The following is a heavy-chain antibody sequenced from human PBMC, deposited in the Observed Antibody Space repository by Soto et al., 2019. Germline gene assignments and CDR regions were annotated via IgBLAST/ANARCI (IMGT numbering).Heavy chain of an antibody. V-gene: IGHV4-59*01. J-gene: IGHJ4*02. CDR3: ARVSLDTAMVPTFGFDY. CDR1: GGSISSYY. D-gene: IGHD5-18*01. CDR2: IYYSGST. Sequence: SETLSLTCTVSGGSISSYYWSWIRQPPGKGLEWIGYIYYSGSTNYNPSLKSRVTISVDTSKNQFSLKLSSVTAADTAVYYCARVSLDTAMVPTFGFDYWGQGTLVTVSS.